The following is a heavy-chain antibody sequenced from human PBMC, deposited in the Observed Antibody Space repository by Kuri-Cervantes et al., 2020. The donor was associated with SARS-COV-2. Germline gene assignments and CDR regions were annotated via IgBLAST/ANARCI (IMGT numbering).Heavy chain of an antibody. Sequence: SETLSLTCALSGDSINSGYYWGWVRQPPGKGLEWIGSIYHTGNTYYSPSLKSRVTMSVDTSKNQFSLKLSSVTAADTAVYYCAREVAVGDYYYYYYMDVWGKGTTVTVSS. CDR2: IYHTGNT. CDR1: GDSINSGYY. J-gene: IGHJ6*03. V-gene: IGHV4-38-2*02. CDR3: AREVAVGDYYYYYYMDV. D-gene: IGHD3-16*01.